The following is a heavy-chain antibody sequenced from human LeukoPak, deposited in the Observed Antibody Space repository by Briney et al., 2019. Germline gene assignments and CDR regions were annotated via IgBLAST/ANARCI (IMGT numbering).Heavy chain of an antibody. CDR2: IRYDGSNK. Sequence: HAGGSLRLSCAASGFTFSSYGMHWVRQAPGRGLEWVAFIRYDGSNKYYADSVKGRFTISRDNSKNTLYLQMNSLRAEDTAVYYCAKCDRWDYSNFYWGQGTLVTVSS. J-gene: IGHJ4*02. D-gene: IGHD4-11*01. CDR1: GFTFSSYG. CDR3: AKCDRWDYSNFY. V-gene: IGHV3-30*02.